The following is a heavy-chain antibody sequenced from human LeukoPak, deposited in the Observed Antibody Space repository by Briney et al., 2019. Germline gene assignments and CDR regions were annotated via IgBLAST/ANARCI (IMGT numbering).Heavy chain of an antibody. Sequence: SETLSLTCAVYGGSFSGYYWSWIRQPPGKGLEWIGEINHSGSTNYNPSLKSRVTISVDTSKNQFSLKLSSVTAADTAVYYCARGRSGSGKDFDYWGQGTLVTVSS. CDR1: GGSFSGYY. V-gene: IGHV4-34*01. D-gene: IGHD3-10*01. CDR3: ARGRSGSGKDFDY. J-gene: IGHJ4*02. CDR2: INHSGST.